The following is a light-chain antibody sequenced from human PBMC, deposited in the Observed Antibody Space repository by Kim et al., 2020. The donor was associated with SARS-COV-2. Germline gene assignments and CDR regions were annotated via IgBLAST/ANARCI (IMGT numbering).Light chain of an antibody. CDR2: DVT. Sequence: SALTKPASVSGSPGQSITISCTGTSSDVGGYTYVSWYQKHPDKAPKLMIYDVTVRPSGVSHRFSGSKSGNTASLTISGLQPEDEADYYCSSYTSYNTLVFGGGTQLTVL. J-gene: IGLJ2*01. CDR1: SSDVGGYTY. V-gene: IGLV2-14*03. CDR3: SSYTSYNTLV.